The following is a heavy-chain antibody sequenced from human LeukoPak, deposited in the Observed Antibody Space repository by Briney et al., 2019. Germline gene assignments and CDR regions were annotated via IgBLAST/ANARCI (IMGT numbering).Heavy chain of an antibody. Sequence: PGRSLRLSCTASGFTFGDYAMSWVRQAPGKGLEWVSAISGSGGSTYYADSVKGRFTISRDNSKNTLYLQMNSLRAEDTAVYYCANLDYSNYPRAFDIWGQGTMVTVSS. CDR1: GFTFGDYA. CDR3: ANLDYSNYPRAFDI. J-gene: IGHJ3*02. D-gene: IGHD4-11*01. V-gene: IGHV3-23*01. CDR2: ISGSGGST.